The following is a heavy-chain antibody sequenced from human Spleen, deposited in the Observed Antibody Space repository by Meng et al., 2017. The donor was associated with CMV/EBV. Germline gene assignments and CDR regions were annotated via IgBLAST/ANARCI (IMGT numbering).Heavy chain of an antibody. CDR2: ISSIGHSI. Sequence: GGSLRFSCAASGFTFSDDFMMWIRQGPGKGLEWVSYISSIGHSIAYADSVKGRFTISRDNARNSLYLQMNGLRGEDTAVYYCVREGTVAGEIDHWGQGTLVTVSS. V-gene: IGHV3-11*01. D-gene: IGHD6-19*01. J-gene: IGHJ5*02. CDR1: GFTFSDDF. CDR3: VREGTVAGEIDH.